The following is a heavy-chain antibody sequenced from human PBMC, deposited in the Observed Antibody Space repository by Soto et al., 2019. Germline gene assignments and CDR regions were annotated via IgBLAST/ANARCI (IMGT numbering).Heavy chain of an antibody. CDR3: ARPYSGSSRGLDV. Sequence: SQTLSLTCAISGDSVSSNSAAWNWIRQSPSRGLEWLGRTYYRSKWYNDYAVSVKSRITINPDTSKNQFSLKLSSVTPADSAVYYCARPYSGSSRGLDVWGQGTTVTVSS. J-gene: IGHJ6*02. V-gene: IGHV6-1*01. CDR1: GDSVSSNSAA. CDR2: TYYRSKWYN. D-gene: IGHD6-6*01.